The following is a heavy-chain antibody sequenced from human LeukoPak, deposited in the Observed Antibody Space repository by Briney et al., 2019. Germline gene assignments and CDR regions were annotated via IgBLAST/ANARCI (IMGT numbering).Heavy chain of an antibody. CDR2: ILPIFGTA. V-gene: IGHV1-69*13. J-gene: IGHJ2*01. Sequence: GASVTVSCKASGGTFSRLTISWVRQAPGQGLEWMGGILPIFGTANCAQKFQGRVTITADESTSIASMELSSLRSEDTAVYYCARTTYYHDISGDLHYWYFDVWGRGTLVIVSS. CDR1: GGTFSRLT. CDR3: ARTTYYHDISGDLHYWYFDV. D-gene: IGHD3-22*01.